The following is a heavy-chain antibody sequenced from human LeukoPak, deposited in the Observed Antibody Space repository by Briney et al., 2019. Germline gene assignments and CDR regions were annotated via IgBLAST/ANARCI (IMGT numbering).Heavy chain of an antibody. CDR2: INSDGSTT. V-gene: IGHV3-74*01. Sequence: GRSLRLSCAASGFTFSSYWMHWVRQAPGKGLVWVSRINSDGSTTSYADSVKGRFTISRHNSKNTLYLQMNSLRAEDTAVYYCAISTSGSIFDYWGQGTLVTVSS. CDR1: GFTFSSYW. CDR3: AISTSGSIFDY. D-gene: IGHD1-26*01. J-gene: IGHJ4*02.